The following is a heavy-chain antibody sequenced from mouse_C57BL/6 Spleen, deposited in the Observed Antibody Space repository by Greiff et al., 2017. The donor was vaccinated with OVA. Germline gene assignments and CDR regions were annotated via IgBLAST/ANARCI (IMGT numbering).Heavy chain of an antibody. J-gene: IGHJ2*01. D-gene: IGHD3-2*02. CDR3: ARELRLLVYFDY. Sequence: VQLQQPGAELVKPGASVKMSCKASGYTFTSYWITWVKQRPGQGLEWIGDIYPGSGSTNYNEKFKSKATLTVDTSSSTAYMQLSSLTSEDSAVYYCARELRLLVYFDYWGQGTTLTVSS. CDR1: GYTFTSYW. V-gene: IGHV1-55*01. CDR2: IYPGSGST.